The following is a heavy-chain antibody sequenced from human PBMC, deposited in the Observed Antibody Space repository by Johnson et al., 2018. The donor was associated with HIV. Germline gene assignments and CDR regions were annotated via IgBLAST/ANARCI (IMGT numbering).Heavy chain of an antibody. Sequence: QVQLVESGGGVVQPGGSLRLSCAASGFTFTSYGMHWVRQAPGKGLEWVAFIRYDGSNKYYADSVKGRFTISRDNSKNTLYLQMNSLRAEDTAVYYCARDPCWLKAFDIWGQGTMVTVSS. CDR1: GFTFTSYG. CDR3: ARDPCWLKAFDI. J-gene: IGHJ3*02. D-gene: IGHD3-22*01. V-gene: IGHV3-30*02. CDR2: IRYDGSNK.